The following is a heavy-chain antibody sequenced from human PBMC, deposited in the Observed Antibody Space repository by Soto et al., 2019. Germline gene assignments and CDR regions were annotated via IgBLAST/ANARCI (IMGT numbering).Heavy chain of an antibody. CDR1: GFSFTTYGVG. CDR3: TKKGQYHDSSACGRDCYMDV. V-gene: IGHV2-5*02. D-gene: IGHD2-2*01. J-gene: IGHJ6*04. CDR2: IYWDDQK. Sequence: QITLKESGPTLVKPTQTLTLTCTFSGFSFTTYGVGVGWIRQAPGKAPEWLALIYWDDQKTVRSSLESRLTITKDTSKDQGVLTTTNMDPVDTATYYCTKKGQYHDSSACGRDCYMDVWGKGTTVTVSS.